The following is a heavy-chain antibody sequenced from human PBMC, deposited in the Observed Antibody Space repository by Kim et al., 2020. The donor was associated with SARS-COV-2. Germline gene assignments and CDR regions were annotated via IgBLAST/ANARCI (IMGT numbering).Heavy chain of an antibody. D-gene: IGHD6-13*01. Sequence: PPPKSRTTISITTSQNQFSLKLSPVTAADTAVYYCARAQGIPGAFDIWGQGTMVTVSS. V-gene: IGHV4-39*01. CDR3: ARAQGIPGAFDI. J-gene: IGHJ3*02.